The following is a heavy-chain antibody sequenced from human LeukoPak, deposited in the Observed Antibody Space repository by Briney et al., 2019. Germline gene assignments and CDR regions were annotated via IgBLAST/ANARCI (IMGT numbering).Heavy chain of an antibody. J-gene: IGHJ5*02. CDR1: GGSIRSDEFY. V-gene: IGHV4-30-4*01. D-gene: IGHD5-12*01. CDR3: VRDSPYRDYHRGLDP. CDR2: VYYSGSL. Sequence: TASETLSLTCTVSGGSIRSDEFYWSWVRQPPGKGLEWIGNVYYSGSLYYNPSLESRVSISIDTSNNQFSLRVSSVTAADTAVYYCVRDSPYRDYHRGLDPWGRGALVTVSS.